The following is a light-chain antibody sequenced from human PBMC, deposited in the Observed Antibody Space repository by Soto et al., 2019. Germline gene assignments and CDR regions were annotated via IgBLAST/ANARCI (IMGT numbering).Light chain of an antibody. CDR1: QRVSGSS. CDR2: GAS. CDR3: QQYGSSPPWT. V-gene: IGKV3-20*01. Sequence: EIGFTQSPCTLSLFQGERATLYCRASQRVSGSSLAWYQQKPGQAPSLLIYGASSRATGIPDRFSGSVSGTGFTLTISRLEPEDFAVYYCQQYGSSPPWTFGQGTKVAIK. J-gene: IGKJ1*01.